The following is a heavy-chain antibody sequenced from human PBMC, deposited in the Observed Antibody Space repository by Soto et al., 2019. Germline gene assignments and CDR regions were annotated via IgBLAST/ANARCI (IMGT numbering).Heavy chain of an antibody. J-gene: IGHJ4*02. V-gene: IGHV4-61*01. CDR3: ARAGGYSSSWLPTDY. CDR1: GGSVSSGSYY. Sequence: PSETLSLTCTVSGGSVSSGSYYWSWIRQPPGEGLEWIGYIYYSGSTNYNPSLKSRVTISVDTSKNQFSLKLSSVTAADTAVYYCARAGGYSSSWLPTDYWGQGTLVTVSS. CDR2: IYYSGST. D-gene: IGHD6-13*01.